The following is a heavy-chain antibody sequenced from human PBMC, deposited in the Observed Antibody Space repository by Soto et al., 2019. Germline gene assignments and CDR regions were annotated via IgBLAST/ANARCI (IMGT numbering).Heavy chain of an antibody. D-gene: IGHD2-15*01. CDR3: ARHRKKGNIVVVVNGWFDP. CDR1: GGSISSSSYY. CDR2: IYYSGST. V-gene: IGHV4-39*01. Sequence: QLQLQESGPGLVKPSETLSLTCTVSGGSISSSSYYWGWIRQPPGKGLEWIGSIYYSGSTYYNPTLKSRVTISVDTSKNQFSLKLSSVTAADTAVYYCARHRKKGNIVVVVNGWFDPWGQGTLVTVSS. J-gene: IGHJ5*02.